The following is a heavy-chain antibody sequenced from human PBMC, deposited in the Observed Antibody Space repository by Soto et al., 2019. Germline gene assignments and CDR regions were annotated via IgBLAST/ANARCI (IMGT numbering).Heavy chain of an antibody. J-gene: IGHJ2*01. CDR3: ARDLCSGGSCYYWYFDL. Sequence: GASVKVSCKASGGTFSSYTISWVRQAPGQGLEWMGRIIPILGIANYAQKFQGRVTITADKSTSTAYMELSSLRSEDTAVYYCARDLCSGGSCYYWYFDLWGRGTLVTVSS. CDR1: GGTFSSYT. CDR2: IIPILGIA. V-gene: IGHV1-69*04. D-gene: IGHD2-15*01.